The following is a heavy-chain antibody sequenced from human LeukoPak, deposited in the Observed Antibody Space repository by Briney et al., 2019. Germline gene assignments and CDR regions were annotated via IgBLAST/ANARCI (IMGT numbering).Heavy chain of an antibody. V-gene: IGHV5-51*01. CDR3: ARSPHYYDSSGYYFPFGY. D-gene: IGHD3-22*01. CDR1: GYSFTSYW. CDR2: IYPGDSDT. J-gene: IGHJ4*02. Sequence: GESLKISCKGSGYSFTSYWIGWVRQMPGKGLEWMGIIYPGDSDTRYSPSFQGQVTISADKSISTAYLQWSSLRASDTAMYYCARSPHYYDSSGYYFPFGYWGQGTLVTVSS.